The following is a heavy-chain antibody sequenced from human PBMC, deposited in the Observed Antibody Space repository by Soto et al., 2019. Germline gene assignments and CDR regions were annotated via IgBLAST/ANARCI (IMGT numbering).Heavy chain of an antibody. CDR3: ARKGYDFWSGHYYYGMDV. V-gene: IGHV1-69*01. CDR1: GGTFSSYA. J-gene: IGHJ6*02. CDR2: IIPIFGTA. D-gene: IGHD3-3*01. Sequence: QVQLVQSGAEVKKPGSSVKVSCKASGGTFSSYAISWVRQAPGQGLEWMGGIIPIFGTANYAQKFQVRVTITADESTSTAYMELSSLRSEDTAVYYCARKGYDFWSGHYYYGMDVWGQGTTVTVSS.